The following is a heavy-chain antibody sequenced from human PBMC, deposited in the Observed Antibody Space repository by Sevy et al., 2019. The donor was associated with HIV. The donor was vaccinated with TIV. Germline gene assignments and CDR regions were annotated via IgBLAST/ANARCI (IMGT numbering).Heavy chain of an antibody. CDR1: GGSISSYY. CDR3: ARDMLGYCSSTSCYAEGYFDY. Sequence: SETLSLTCTVSGGSISSYYWSWIRQPPGKGLEWIGYIYYSGSTNYNPSLKSRVTISVDTSKNQFSLKLSSVTAADTAVYDCARDMLGYCSSTSCYAEGYFDYWGQGTLVTVSS. J-gene: IGHJ4*02. CDR2: IYYSGST. D-gene: IGHD2-2*01. V-gene: IGHV4-59*01.